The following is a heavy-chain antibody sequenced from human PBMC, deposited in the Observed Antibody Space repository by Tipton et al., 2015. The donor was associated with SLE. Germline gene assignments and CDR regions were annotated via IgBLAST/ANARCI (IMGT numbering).Heavy chain of an antibody. V-gene: IGHV4-59*11. J-gene: IGHJ4*02. Sequence: TLSLTCTVSGDSISRHYWTWIRQPPGKGLEWIGYVYDTGNTHYDPSLKSRSTISIDTSKNQFSLRLSSVTAADTAVYYCAREAGGWYYFDSWGQGALVTVSS. D-gene: IGHD6-19*01. CDR2: VYDTGNT. CDR3: AREAGGWYYFDS. CDR1: GDSISRHY.